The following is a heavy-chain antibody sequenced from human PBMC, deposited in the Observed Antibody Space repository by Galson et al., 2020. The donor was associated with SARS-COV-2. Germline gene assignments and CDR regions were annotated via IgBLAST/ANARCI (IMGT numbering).Heavy chain of an antibody. D-gene: IGHD3-10*01. J-gene: IGHJ6*02. V-gene: IGHV1-69*13. CDR3: ARDYWVTGSGSYYNGHQKVYYYYGMDV. CDR1: GGTFSSYA. Sequence: SVKVSCKASGGTFSSYAISWVRQAPGQGLEWMGGIIPIFGTANYAQKFQGRVTITADESTSTAYMELSSLRSEDTAVYYCARDYWVTGSGSYYNGHQKVYYYYGMDVWGQGTTVTVSS. CDR2: IIPIFGTA.